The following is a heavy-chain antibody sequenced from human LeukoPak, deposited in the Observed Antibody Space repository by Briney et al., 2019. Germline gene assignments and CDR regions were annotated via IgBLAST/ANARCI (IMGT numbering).Heavy chain of an antibody. CDR2: IRYDGSEK. V-gene: IGHV3-30*02. J-gene: IGHJ6*03. Sequence: GGSLRLSCGASGFIFSHYGMHWVRQAPGKGLEWVAFIRYDGSEKYYADSVKGRFTISRDNPKNTLSLQMNSLRAEDTALYYCTKGYDYYMDVWGKGTTVTISS. CDR1: GFIFSHYG. CDR3: TKGYDYYMDV.